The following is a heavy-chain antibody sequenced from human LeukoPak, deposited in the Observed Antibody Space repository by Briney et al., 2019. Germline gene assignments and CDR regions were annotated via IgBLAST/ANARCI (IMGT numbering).Heavy chain of an antibody. CDR3: ARETYYYGSSYVDY. CDR2: IFYSGST. V-gene: IGHV4-30-4*01. D-gene: IGHD3-10*01. CDR1: GGSISSGEYY. Sequence: SETLSLTCTVSGGSISSGEYYWRWLRQPPGKGLEWIGYIFYSGSTYYNPSLKSRVTISVDTFKKQFSLKLSSVTAADTAVYYCARETYYYGSSYVDYWGQGTLVTVSS. J-gene: IGHJ4*02.